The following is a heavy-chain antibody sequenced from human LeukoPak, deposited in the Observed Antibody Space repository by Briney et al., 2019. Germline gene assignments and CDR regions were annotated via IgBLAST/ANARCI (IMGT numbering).Heavy chain of an antibody. CDR1: GGSIGTNY. CDR2: SSYSGSS. Sequence: SETLSLTCSVSGGSIGTNYWSWIRQVPGKGLEWIGYSSYSGSSNYNPSLKSRVTISVDTSKTQFSLYLNSVTAADSAVYYCARSDTHHIHSSSWHFDYWGQGTLVTVSS. V-gene: IGHV4-59*01. J-gene: IGHJ4*02. D-gene: IGHD6-13*01. CDR3: ARSDTHHIHSSSWHFDY.